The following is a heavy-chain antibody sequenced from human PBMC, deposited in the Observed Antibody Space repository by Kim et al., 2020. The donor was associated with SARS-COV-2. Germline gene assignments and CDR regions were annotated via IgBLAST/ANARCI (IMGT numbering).Heavy chain of an antibody. CDR2: ISNYNDNT. CDR1: GYTFTSYG. CDR3: ATDETAAAGIDY. V-gene: IGHV1-18*01. Sequence: ASVKVSCTASGYTFTSYGISWVRQAPGQGLEWMGWISNYNDNTKYAQKLQGRVTMTTDTSTNTAYMELRNLRSDDTAGYYCATDETAAAGIDYWGQGTLVTVSS. D-gene: IGHD6-13*01. J-gene: IGHJ4*02.